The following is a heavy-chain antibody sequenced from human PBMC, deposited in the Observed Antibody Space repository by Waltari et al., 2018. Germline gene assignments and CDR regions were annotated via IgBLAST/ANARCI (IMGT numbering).Heavy chain of an antibody. CDR3: ATASMVVTPGVLDAFDI. V-gene: IGHV1-69-2*01. CDR2: VDPEDGET. CDR1: GYTFTDYY. D-gene: IGHD2-21*02. Sequence: EVQLVQSGAEVKKPGATVKISCKVSGYTFTDYYMHWVQQAPGKGLEWMGLVDPEDGETIYEEKLQGRVTITADTSTDTAYMELSSLRSEDTAVYYCATASMVVTPGVLDAFDIWGQGTMVTVSS. J-gene: IGHJ3*02.